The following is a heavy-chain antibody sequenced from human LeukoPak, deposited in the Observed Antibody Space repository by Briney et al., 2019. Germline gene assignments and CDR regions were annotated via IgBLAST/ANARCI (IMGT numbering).Heavy chain of an antibody. CDR1: GDSVSSNSAA. Sequence: SQTLSLTCAISGDSVSSNSAAWNWIRQSPSRGLEWLGRTYYRSKWYNDYAVSVKSRITINPDTSKNQFSLQLNSVTPEDTAVYYCARDLSSGWFGFGYYYYGMDVWGQGTTVTVSS. J-gene: IGHJ6*02. V-gene: IGHV6-1*01. CDR2: TYYRSKWYN. CDR3: ARDLSSGWFGFGYYYYGMDV. D-gene: IGHD6-19*01.